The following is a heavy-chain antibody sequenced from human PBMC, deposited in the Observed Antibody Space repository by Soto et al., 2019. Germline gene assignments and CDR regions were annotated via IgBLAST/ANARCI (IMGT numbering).Heavy chain of an antibody. J-gene: IGHJ6*02. Sequence: GGSLRLSCAASGFTISSYWMNWVRQAPGKGLEWVASIKQDGSEEDYVDSVKGRFTVSRDNAKNSLYLQMSSLRAEDTAVFYCARATRVYYGMDVWGQGTTVTVSS. V-gene: IGHV3-7*01. CDR3: ARATRVYYGMDV. CDR2: IKQDGSEE. CDR1: GFTISSYW.